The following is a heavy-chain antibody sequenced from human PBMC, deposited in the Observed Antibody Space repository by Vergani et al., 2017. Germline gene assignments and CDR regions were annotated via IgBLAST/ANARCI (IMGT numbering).Heavy chain of an antibody. CDR1: GYSFTSYW. Sequence: EVQLVQSGAEVKKPGESLKISCKGSGYSFTSYWIGWVRQMPGKGLEWMGIIYPGDSDTRYSPSFQGQVTISADKSSSTAYLQWSSLKASDTAMDYCARLPYYYGSGSYYYYGMDVWGQGTTVTVSS. J-gene: IGHJ6*02. D-gene: IGHD3-10*01. CDR3: ARLPYYYGSGSYYYYGMDV. CDR2: IYPGDSDT. V-gene: IGHV5-51*01.